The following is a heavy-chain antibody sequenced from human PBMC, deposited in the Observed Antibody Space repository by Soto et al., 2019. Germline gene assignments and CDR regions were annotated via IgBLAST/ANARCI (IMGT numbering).Heavy chain of an antibody. Sequence: EVQLVESGGGLVQAGGSLRLSCAASGFTFSSDWMHWVRQAAGKGLVWVSRINMDGSSTNYVDSVKGRFTISRDNAKNTLYLQMNSLRAEDTAVYYCARGPRGMYGNDFWGQGALVTVSS. CDR1: GFTFSSDW. D-gene: IGHD3-10*02. CDR2: INMDGSST. J-gene: IGHJ4*02. V-gene: IGHV3-74*01. CDR3: ARGPRGMYGNDF.